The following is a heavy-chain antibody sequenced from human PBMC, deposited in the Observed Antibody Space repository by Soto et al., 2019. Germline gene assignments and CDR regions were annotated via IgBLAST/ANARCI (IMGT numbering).Heavy chain of an antibody. V-gene: IGHV3-43*01. D-gene: IGHD5-12*01. CDR3: AKEMSTIYFDY. Sequence: GGSLRLSCAASGFTFDDYSMHWVRQAPGKGLEWVSLINWDGTTTYYADSVKGRFTVSRDNRKNSLYLQMNRLRTDDTAFYYCAKEMSTIYFDYWGQGALVTVSS. J-gene: IGHJ4*02. CDR2: INWDGTTT. CDR1: GFTFDDYS.